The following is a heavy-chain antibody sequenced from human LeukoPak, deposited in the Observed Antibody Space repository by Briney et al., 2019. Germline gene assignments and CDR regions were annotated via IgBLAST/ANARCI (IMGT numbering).Heavy chain of an antibody. V-gene: IGHV4-4*02. D-gene: IGHD3-3*01. J-gene: IGHJ6*02. CDR1: GGSISSSNW. CDR2: IYHSGST. CDR3: ARRSYYDFWSGSVYYGMDV. Sequence: SETLSLTCVVSGGSISSSNWWSWVRQPPGKGLEWIGEIYHSGSTVYNPSLKSRVTISIDESKNQFSLKLNSVTAADTAVYYCARRSYYDFWSGSVYYGMDVWGQGTTVTVSS.